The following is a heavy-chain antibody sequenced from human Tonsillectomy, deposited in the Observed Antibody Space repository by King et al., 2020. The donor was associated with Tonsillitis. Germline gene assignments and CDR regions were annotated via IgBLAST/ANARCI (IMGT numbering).Heavy chain of an antibody. V-gene: IGHV3-23*04. CDR2: ISGSGGST. D-gene: IGHD3-10*01. J-gene: IGHJ3*02. CDR3: AKVSSVDYYGSGSYYNDAFDI. CDR1: GFTFSSYA. Sequence: VQLVESGGGLVQPGGSLRLSCAAYGFTFSSYAMSWVRQAPGKGLEWVSAISGSGGSTYYADSVKGRFTISSENSKNTLYLQMNSLRAEDTAVYYCAKVSSVDYYGSGSYYNDAFDIWGQGTMVTVSS.